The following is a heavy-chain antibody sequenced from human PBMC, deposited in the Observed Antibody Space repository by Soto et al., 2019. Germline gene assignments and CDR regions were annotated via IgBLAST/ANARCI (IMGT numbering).Heavy chain of an antibody. V-gene: IGHV1-18*04. CDR3: ARDPTLTFGGVIVMNYYYGMDV. CDR1: GYTFTSYG. CDR2: ISAYNGNT. J-gene: IGHJ6*02. Sequence: GASVKVSCKASGYTFTSYGISWVRQAPGQGLEWMGWISAYNGNTNYAQKLQGRVTMTTDTSTSTAYMELRSLRSDDTAVYYCARDPTLTFGGVIVMNYYYGMDVWGQGTTVTVS. D-gene: IGHD3-16*02.